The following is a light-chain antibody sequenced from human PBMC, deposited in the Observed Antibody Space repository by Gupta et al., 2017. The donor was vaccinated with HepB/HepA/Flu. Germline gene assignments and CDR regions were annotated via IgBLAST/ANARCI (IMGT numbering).Light chain of an antibody. CDR2: DVS. CDR3: SSYTTSYTQV. Sequence: QSALTQPASVSGSPGQSITISCTGTSSDVGAYNSVSWYQQHPGKAPKLMSYDVSNRPSGVSNRFSGSKSGNTASLTISGLQAEDEADYYCSSYTTSYTQVFGGGTKLTVL. J-gene: IGLJ2*01. CDR1: SSDVGAYNS. V-gene: IGLV2-14*01.